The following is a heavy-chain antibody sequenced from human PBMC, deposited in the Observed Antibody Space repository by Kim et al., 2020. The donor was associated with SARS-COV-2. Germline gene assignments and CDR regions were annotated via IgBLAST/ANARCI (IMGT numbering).Heavy chain of an antibody. Sequence: ADSVKGRFTISRDNAKNTLFLQMNSLTAEDTAVYYCARDLVAGSGSSDIWGQGTLVTVSS. D-gene: IGHD3-10*01. CDR3: ARDLVAGSGSSDI. J-gene: IGHJ3*02. V-gene: IGHV3-74*01.